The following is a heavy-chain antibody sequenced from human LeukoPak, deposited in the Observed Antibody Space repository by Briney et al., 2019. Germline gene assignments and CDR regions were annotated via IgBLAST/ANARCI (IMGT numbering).Heavy chain of an antibody. CDR2: MDPNSGNT. CDR1: GYTFTSYD. V-gene: IGHV1-8*03. J-gene: IGHJ6*03. CDR3: ARGAYYYYMDV. Sequence: VASVKVSCKASGYTFTSYDINWVRQATGQGLEWMGWMDPNSGNTGYAQKFQGRVTITRNTSISTAYMELSSLRSEDTAVYYCARGAYYYYMDVWGKGTTVTVSS.